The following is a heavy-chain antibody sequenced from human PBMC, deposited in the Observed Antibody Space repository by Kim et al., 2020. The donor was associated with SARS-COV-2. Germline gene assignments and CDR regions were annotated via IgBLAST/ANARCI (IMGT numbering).Heavy chain of an antibody. V-gene: IGHV3-9*01. D-gene: IGHD3-22*01. Sequence: GGSLRLSCAASGFTFDDYAMHWVRQAPGKGLEWVSGISWNSGSIGYADSVKGRFTISRDNAKNSLYLQMNSLRAEDTALYYCAKDRDYYDSSGYFSAFDIWGQGTMVTVSS. J-gene: IGHJ3*02. CDR2: ISWNSGSI. CDR1: GFTFDDYA. CDR3: AKDRDYYDSSGYFSAFDI.